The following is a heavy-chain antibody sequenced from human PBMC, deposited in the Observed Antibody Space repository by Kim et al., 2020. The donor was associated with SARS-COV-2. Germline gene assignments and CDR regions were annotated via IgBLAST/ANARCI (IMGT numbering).Heavy chain of an antibody. Sequence: GGSLRLSCAASGFTFSSYSMNWVRQAPGKGLEWVSSVSSSSSYIYYADSVKGRFTISRDNAKNSLYLQMNSLRAEDTAVYYCARDRFLEWLLSAAVPYYYYGMDVWGQGTTVTVSS. CDR1: GFTFSSYS. D-gene: IGHD3-3*01. CDR2: VSSSSSYI. J-gene: IGHJ6*02. CDR3: ARDRFLEWLLSAAVPYYYYGMDV. V-gene: IGHV3-21*01.